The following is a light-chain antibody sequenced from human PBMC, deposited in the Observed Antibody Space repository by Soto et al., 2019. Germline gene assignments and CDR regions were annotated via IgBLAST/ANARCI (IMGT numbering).Light chain of an antibody. V-gene: IGKV4-1*01. CDR3: QQYYGTPLT. J-gene: IGKJ1*01. CDR1: QSIFYSSSNKDY. CDR2: WAS. Sequence: DIVMTQSPDSLAVSLGERATINCKSSQSIFYSSSNKDYLAWYQQKPGQPPKLLIYWASTRESGVPDRFSGSGSGTDFALTIGRLQAEDVAVYYCQQYYGTPLTFGQGTKVEIK.